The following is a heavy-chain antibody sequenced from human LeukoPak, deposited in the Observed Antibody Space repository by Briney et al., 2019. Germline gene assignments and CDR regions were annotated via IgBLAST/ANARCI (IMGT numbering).Heavy chain of an antibody. CDR3: ARESEGGTGTSCPDY. Sequence: PGGSLRLSCAASGFIFSSDDMHWVHQAPGKGLEWVAGIQSNGRNKYYVDSVKGRFANSRDNSKSTLYLQVNSLRVEDTALYYCARESEGGTGTSCPDYWGQGTLVTVSS. CDR2: IQSNGRNK. J-gene: IGHJ4*02. V-gene: IGHV3-30*12. CDR1: GFIFSSDD. D-gene: IGHD2-2*01.